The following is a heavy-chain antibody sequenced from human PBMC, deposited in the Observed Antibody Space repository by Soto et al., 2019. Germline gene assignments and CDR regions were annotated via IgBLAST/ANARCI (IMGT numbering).Heavy chain of an antibody. D-gene: IGHD2-2*01. CDR2: IIPISDTT. V-gene: IGHV1-69*13. J-gene: IGHJ6*02. Sequence: ASVKVSCKASGGTFSSYAISWVRQAPGQGLERMGGIIPISDTTNYAQKFQGRVTITADESTSTAYMELSSLRSEDTAVYYCARSQGSSTSLEIYYYYYYGMDVWGQGTTVTVSS. CDR1: GGTFSSYA. CDR3: ARSQGSSTSLEIYYYYYYGMDV.